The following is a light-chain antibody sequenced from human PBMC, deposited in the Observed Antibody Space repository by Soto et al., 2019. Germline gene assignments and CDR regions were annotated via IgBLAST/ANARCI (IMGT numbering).Light chain of an antibody. CDR3: CSYAGSYV. CDR1: SSDVGGYNY. CDR2: DVS. Sequence: QSVLTQPRSVSGSPGQSVTISCTGTSSDVGGYNYVSWYQQHPGKAPKLMIYDVSKRPSGVPDRFSGSKSGNTASLTISGLQVEDEADYYCCSYAGSYVFGTGTKLTVL. V-gene: IGLV2-11*01. J-gene: IGLJ1*01.